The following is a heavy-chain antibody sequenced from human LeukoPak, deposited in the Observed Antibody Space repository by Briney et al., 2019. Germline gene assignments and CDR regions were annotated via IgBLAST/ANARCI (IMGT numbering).Heavy chain of an antibody. D-gene: IGHD3-22*01. CDR3: ARDWYYYDSSGYEMVTLFDY. V-gene: IGHV4-4*07. CDR2: IYTSGST. Sequence: SETLSLTXTVSGGSISSYYWSWIRQPAGKGLEWIGRIYTSGSTNYNPSLKSRVTMSVDTSKNQFSLKLSSVTAADTAVYYCARDWYYYDSSGYEMVTLFDYWGQGTLVTVSS. J-gene: IGHJ4*02. CDR1: GGSISSYY.